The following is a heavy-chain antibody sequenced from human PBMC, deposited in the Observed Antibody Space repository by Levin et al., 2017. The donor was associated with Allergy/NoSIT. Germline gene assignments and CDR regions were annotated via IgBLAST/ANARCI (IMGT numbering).Heavy chain of an antibody. J-gene: IGHJ6*02. V-gene: IGHV3-72*01. D-gene: IGHD6-6*01. CDR1: GFTFSDHF. CDR3: ARVIRTTARPDYYYGMDV. CDR2: IRNKANSYTT. Sequence: GGSLRLSCAASGFTFSDHFMDWVRQAPGKGLEWVGRIRNKANSYTTEYAASVKGRFTILRDDSENSLYLQMNSLKTEDTAVYYCARVIRTTARPDYYYGMDVWGQGTMVTVSS.